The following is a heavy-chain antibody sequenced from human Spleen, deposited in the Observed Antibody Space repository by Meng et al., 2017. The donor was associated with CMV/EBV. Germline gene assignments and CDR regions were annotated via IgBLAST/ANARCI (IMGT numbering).Heavy chain of an antibody. CDR1: EFTFSNYA. CDR3: AKALGSHVWSYYYYGMDV. J-gene: IGHJ6*02. CDR2: ISGSGGST. Sequence: GESLKISCAASEFTFSNYAMSWVRQAPGKGLEWVSAISGSGGSTYYADSVKGRFTISRDNSKNTLYLQMNSLRAEDTAVYYCAKALGSHVWSYYYYGMDVWGQGTTVTVSS. D-gene: IGHD3-3*02. V-gene: IGHV3-23*01.